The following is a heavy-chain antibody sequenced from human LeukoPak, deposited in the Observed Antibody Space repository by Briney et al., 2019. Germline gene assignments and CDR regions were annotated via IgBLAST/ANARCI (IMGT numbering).Heavy chain of an antibody. CDR3: AKVRGYYGSGGYYY. Sequence: GGSLRLSCAASGFTFSSYWMHWVRQAPGKGLVWVSRINSDGSSTSYADSVKGRFTISRDNAKNTLYLQMNSLRAEDTAVYYCAKVRGYYGSGGYYYRGQGTLVTVSS. CDR2: INSDGSST. CDR1: GFTFSSYW. V-gene: IGHV3-74*01. D-gene: IGHD3-10*01. J-gene: IGHJ4*02.